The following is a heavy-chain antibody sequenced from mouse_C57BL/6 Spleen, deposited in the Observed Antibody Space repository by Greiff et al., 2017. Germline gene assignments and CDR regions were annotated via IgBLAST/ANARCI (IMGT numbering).Heavy chain of an antibody. V-gene: IGHV5-17*01. CDR3: ARWITLDY. D-gene: IGHD2-4*01. CDR1: GFTFSDYG. CDR2: ISSGSSTI. J-gene: IGHJ2*01. Sequence: EVMLVESGGGLVKPGGSLKLSCAASGFTFSDYGMHWVRQAPEKGLEWVAYISSGSSTIYYADTVKGRFTISRDNAKNTLFLQMTSLRSEDTAMYYCARWITLDYWGQGTTLTVSS.